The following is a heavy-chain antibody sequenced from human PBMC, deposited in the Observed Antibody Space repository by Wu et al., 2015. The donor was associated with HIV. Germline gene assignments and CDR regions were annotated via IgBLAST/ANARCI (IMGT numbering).Heavy chain of an antibody. CDR1: GYTFTSYG. CDR3: ARGRGSQMGGGGYFDYITMIAVAYFFYYLDV. J-gene: IGHJ6*03. Sequence: QVQLVQSGAEVKKPGASVKVSCKASGYTFTSYGISWVRQAPGQGLEWMGWIIPIFGTANYAQKFQGRVTITADTSTGTAYMELSSLRPDDTAIYYCARGRGSQMGGGGYFDYITMIAVAYFFYYLDVVGTRDHS. V-gene: IGHV1-69*06. CDR2: IIPIFGTA. D-gene: IGHD3-22*01.